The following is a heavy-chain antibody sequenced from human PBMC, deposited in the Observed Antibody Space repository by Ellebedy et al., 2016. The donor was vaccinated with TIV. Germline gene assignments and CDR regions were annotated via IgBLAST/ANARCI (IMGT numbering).Heavy chain of an antibody. Sequence: AASVKVSCKASGGTFDNYAISWLRQAPGQGLEWMGRIIPVIDMTNYAQKFQGRVTISADKSTSTAYMELSTLRSEDTAVYYCARGALVSPRGWFDPWGQGTLVTVSS. CDR1: GGTFDNYA. V-gene: IGHV1-69*04. D-gene: IGHD2/OR15-2a*01. CDR2: IIPVIDMT. J-gene: IGHJ5*02. CDR3: ARGALVSPRGWFDP.